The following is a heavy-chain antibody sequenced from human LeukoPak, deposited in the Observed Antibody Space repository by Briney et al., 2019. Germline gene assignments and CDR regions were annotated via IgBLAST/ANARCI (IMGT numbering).Heavy chain of an antibody. CDR1: GYTFTGYY. Sequence: GASVKVSCKASGYTFTGYYMHWVRQAPGQGLEWMGWINPNSGGTNYAQKFQGRVTMTRDTSISTAYMELSRLRSDDTAVYYCARVRSWTNPYGMDVWGQGTTVTVSS. CDR3: ARVRSWTNPYGMDV. V-gene: IGHV1-2*02. J-gene: IGHJ6*02. D-gene: IGHD4-17*01. CDR2: INPNSGGT.